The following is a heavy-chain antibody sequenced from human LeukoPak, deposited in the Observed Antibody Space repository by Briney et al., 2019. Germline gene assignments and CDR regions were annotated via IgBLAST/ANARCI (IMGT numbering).Heavy chain of an antibody. Sequence: SLRLSCAASGFNFDDYAMHWVRQTAGKGLEWVSGTSWNGDIRDYADSVKGRFTISRDNAKNSLYLQMNSLRAEDTALYYCVKDRSSSWYGDFDYWGQGAQVTVSS. CDR2: TSWNGDIR. J-gene: IGHJ4*02. D-gene: IGHD6-19*01. V-gene: IGHV3-9*01. CDR3: VKDRSSSWYGDFDY. CDR1: GFNFDDYA.